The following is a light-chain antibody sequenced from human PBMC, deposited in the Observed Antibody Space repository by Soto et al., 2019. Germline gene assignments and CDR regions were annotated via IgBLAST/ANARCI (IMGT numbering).Light chain of an antibody. Sequence: EIVLIQSPAILSLSPGERATLSCRASQSVSSNLAWYQQKRGQAPRLLIFDASNRATGIPARFSGSGSGTDFTLTISSLEPEDFAVYYCQQHSNWPLTFGGGTKVEIK. CDR1: QSVSSN. V-gene: IGKV3-11*01. CDR3: QQHSNWPLT. CDR2: DAS. J-gene: IGKJ4*01.